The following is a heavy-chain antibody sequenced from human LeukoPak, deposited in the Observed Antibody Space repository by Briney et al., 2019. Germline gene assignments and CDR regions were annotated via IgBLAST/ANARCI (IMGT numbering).Heavy chain of an antibody. D-gene: IGHD6-19*01. Sequence: ASVKVSCKASGYTSTGYYMHWVRQAPGQGLEWMGWISAYNGNTNYAQKLQGRVTMTTDTSTSTAYMELRSLRSDDTAVYYCARDPPIASSGWYGWFYFDYWGQGTLVAVSS. V-gene: IGHV1-18*04. CDR2: ISAYNGNT. J-gene: IGHJ4*02. CDR1: GYTSTGYY. CDR3: ARDPPIASSGWYGWFYFDY.